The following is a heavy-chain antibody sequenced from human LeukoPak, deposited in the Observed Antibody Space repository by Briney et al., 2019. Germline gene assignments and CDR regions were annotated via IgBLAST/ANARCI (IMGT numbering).Heavy chain of an antibody. CDR1: GYTFTSYG. CDR2: INPNSGGT. CDR3: AASPDYYDSSGYSYYFDY. V-gene: IGHV1-2*02. Sequence: ASVKVSCKASGYTFTSYGISWVRQAPGQGLEWMGWINPNSGGTNYAQKFQGRVTITRDMSTSTAYMVLSSLRSEDTAVYYCAASPDYYDSSGYSYYFDYWGQGTLVTVSS. J-gene: IGHJ4*02. D-gene: IGHD3-22*01.